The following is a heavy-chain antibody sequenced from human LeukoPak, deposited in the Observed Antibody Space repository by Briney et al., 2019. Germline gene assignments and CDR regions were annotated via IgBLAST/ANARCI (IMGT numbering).Heavy chain of an antibody. CDR1: GFTFDDYA. CDR2: ISGDGGSA. V-gene: IGHV3-43*02. CDR3: AKDEGYCSGGSCYEHFDY. Sequence: GGSLRLSCAASGFTFDDYAMHWVRQAPGKGLEWVSLISGDGGSAYYSDSVTGRFTISRDNSKNSLYLQMNSLRTEDTALYYCAKDEGYCSGGSCYEHFDYWGQGTLVTVSS. J-gene: IGHJ4*02. D-gene: IGHD2-15*01.